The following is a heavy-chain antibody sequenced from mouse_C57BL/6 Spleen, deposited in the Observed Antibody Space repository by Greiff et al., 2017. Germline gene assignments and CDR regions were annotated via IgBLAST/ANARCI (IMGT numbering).Heavy chain of an antibody. CDR3: ARYYGNHHWYFDV. CDR2: IYPGDGDT. CDR1: GYAFSSSW. V-gene: IGHV1-82*01. J-gene: IGHJ1*03. Sequence: QVQLQQSGPELVKPGASVKISCKASGYAFSSSWMNWVKQRPGKGLEWIGRIYPGDGDTNYNGKFKGKATLTADKSSSTAYMQLSSLTSEDSAVYFSARYYGNHHWYFDVWGTGTTVTVSS. D-gene: IGHD2-1*01.